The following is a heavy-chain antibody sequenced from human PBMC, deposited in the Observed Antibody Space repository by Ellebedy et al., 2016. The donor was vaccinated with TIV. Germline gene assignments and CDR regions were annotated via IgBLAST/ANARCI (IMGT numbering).Heavy chain of an antibody. CDR2: IDLSDSDT. V-gene: IGHV5-51*01. D-gene: IGHD1-14*01. Sequence: GESLKISCKASGYRFTSHWIVWVRQMPGRGLEWMGIIDLSDSDTRYSPSFQGQVTISADRSVTTAYLHFNSLKPSDTAVYYCAKLGHRATPDDSWGQGTLVTVSS. CDR3: AKLGHRATPDDS. CDR1: GYRFTSHW. J-gene: IGHJ4*02.